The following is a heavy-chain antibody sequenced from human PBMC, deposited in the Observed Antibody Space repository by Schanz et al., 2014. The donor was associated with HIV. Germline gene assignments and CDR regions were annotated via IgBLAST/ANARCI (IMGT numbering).Heavy chain of an antibody. V-gene: IGHV3-33*06. J-gene: IGHJ6*02. CDR3: AKDLGSSGWYENYYGMDV. CDR1: GFTFSSYG. Sequence: QVQLLESGGGVVQPGRSLRLSCAASGFTFSSYGMHWVRQAQGKGPEWVAVIWYDGSHTYYADSVKGRFTISRDNSKNTLYLQMNSLRAEDTAVYYCAKDLGSSGWYENYYGMDVWGQGTTVTVSS. D-gene: IGHD6-19*01. CDR2: IWYDGSHT.